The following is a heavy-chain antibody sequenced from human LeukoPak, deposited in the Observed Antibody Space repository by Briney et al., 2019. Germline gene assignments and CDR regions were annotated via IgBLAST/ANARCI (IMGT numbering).Heavy chain of an antibody. CDR2: IRSKANSYAT. CDR1: GFTFSGSA. V-gene: IGHV3-73*01. D-gene: IGHD3-10*01. J-gene: IGHJ5*02. CDR3: ARGIMVRGVGDWFDP. Sequence: GGSLRLSCAASGFTFSGSAMHWVRQASGKGLEWVGRIRSKANSYATAYAASVKGRFTISRDDSKNTAYLQMNSLKTEDTAVYYCARGIMVRGVGDWFDPWGQGTLVTVSS.